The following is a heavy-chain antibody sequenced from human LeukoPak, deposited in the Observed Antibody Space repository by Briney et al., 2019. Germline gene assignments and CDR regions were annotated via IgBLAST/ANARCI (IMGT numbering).Heavy chain of an antibody. CDR1: GGSISSSNW. CDR3: ATTLGYRGGGSCHN. D-gene: IGHD2-15*01. Sequence: SGTLSLTCAVSGGSISSSNWWSWVRQAPGKGLEWIGEIWHSGNTNYNPSLKSRVTMSVDKSKNQFSLKLNSVTAADTAVYYCATTLGYRGGGSCHNWGQGTLITVSS. J-gene: IGHJ4*02. CDR2: IWHSGNT. V-gene: IGHV4-4*02.